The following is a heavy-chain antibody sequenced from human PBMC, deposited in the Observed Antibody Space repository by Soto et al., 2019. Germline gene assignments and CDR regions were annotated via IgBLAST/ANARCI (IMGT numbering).Heavy chain of an antibody. Sequence: GGSLRLSCAASGFSFSNYAMSWVRQAPGKGLQWVSTISGSSGSTFYADSVRGRFTISRDNSKNTLYLQMNSLRAEDTAVYYCARVAMVRATGPIIYGMDVWGQGTTVTVSS. V-gene: IGHV3-23*01. D-gene: IGHD3-10*01. CDR2: ISGSSGST. CDR1: GFSFSNYA. CDR3: ARVAMVRATGPIIYGMDV. J-gene: IGHJ6*02.